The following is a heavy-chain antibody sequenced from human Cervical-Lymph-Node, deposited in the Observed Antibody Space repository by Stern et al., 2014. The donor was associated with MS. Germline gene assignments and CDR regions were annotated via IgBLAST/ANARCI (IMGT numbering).Heavy chain of an antibody. CDR1: GFTFSSSG. CDR2: IYYDGSNR. D-gene: IGHD4-23*01. CDR3: SREGGNTAEYFQH. Sequence: QVQLVESGGGVVQPGRSLRLSCAASGFTFSSSGLHWVRLDPGNGLEWLDIIYYDGSNRYYADSVKRRFTISRDNSKNTRYLQMNSLRAEDTAVYYCSREGGNTAEYFQHWGQGTLVTVSS. V-gene: IGHV3-33*01. J-gene: IGHJ1*01.